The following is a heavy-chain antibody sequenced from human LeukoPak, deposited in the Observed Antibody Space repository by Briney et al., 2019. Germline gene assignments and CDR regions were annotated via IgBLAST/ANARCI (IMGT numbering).Heavy chain of an antibody. CDR1: GFTFSSYA. V-gene: IGHV3-23*01. CDR2: ISGSGRST. D-gene: IGHD6-13*01. J-gene: IGHJ4*02. CDR3: AKSFGYSRSWFDY. Sequence: GGSLRLSCAASGFTFSSYAMSWARQAPGKGLEWVSAISGSGRSTYYADSVRGRFTISRDNSKNTLYLQMNSLRAEDTAVYYCAKSFGYSRSWFDYWGQGTPVTVSS.